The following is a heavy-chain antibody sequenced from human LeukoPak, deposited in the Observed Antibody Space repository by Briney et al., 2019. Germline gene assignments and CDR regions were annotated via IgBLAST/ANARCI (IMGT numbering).Heavy chain of an antibody. CDR1: GYTFTGYY. Sequence: GASVKVSCKASGYTFTGYYIHWVRQAPGQGLEWMEWIDPNSGDTNYAQKFQGRVTLTRDTSIRTAYMELSRLSSDDTAVYYCARDRPARGSEIDFWGQGTLVTVSS. D-gene: IGHD6-6*01. CDR3: ARDRPARGSEIDF. V-gene: IGHV1-2*02. CDR2: IDPNSGDT. J-gene: IGHJ4*02.